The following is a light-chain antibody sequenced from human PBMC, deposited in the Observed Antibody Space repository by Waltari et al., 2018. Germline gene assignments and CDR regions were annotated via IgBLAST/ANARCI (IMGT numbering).Light chain of an antibody. CDR2: KTS. CDR3: MQGSHWPRT. V-gene: IGKV2-30*02. Sequence: DVVLTHSPLSLPVTLGQPASMSCRSSQSPVHSVGNTYVNWVHQRPGRSPRRLIYKTSRSESGVPDRFSGSGSGTDFTLKISRVEAEDVGVYYCMQGSHWPRTFGQGTKLEI. CDR1: QSPVHSVGNTY. J-gene: IGKJ2*01.